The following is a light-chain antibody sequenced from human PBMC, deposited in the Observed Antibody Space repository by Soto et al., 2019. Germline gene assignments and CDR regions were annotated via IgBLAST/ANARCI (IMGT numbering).Light chain of an antibody. V-gene: IGKV1-9*01. J-gene: IGKJ2*01. CDR3: QQLNTDPYT. CDR1: QDIRTY. CDR2: AAS. Sequence: MQLTQSPSSLSASEGDRVTITCRASQDIRTYLAWYQQKPGKAPKLLLYAASILQNGVPSRFSGSGSGTDFALTISSMQPEDFATYYCQQLNTDPYTLGQGTKLEIK.